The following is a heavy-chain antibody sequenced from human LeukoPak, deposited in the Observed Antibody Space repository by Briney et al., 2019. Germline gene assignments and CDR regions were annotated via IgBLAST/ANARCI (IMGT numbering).Heavy chain of an antibody. Sequence: ASVKVSCKAFGYTFSGHNMYWVRQAPGQGLEWMGWINPNKGDTKYAQKFQDRVTLTRDTSISTVYMEVSSLRSDDTAVYYCARDVSHCSSATCYDLNAFDIWGQGTMVTVSS. J-gene: IGHJ3*02. V-gene: IGHV1-2*02. CDR1: GYTFSGHN. CDR2: INPNKGDT. D-gene: IGHD2-2*01. CDR3: ARDVSHCSSATCYDLNAFDI.